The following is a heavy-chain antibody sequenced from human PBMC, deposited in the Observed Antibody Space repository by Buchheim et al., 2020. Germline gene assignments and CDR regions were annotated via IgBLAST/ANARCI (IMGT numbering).Heavy chain of an antibody. CDR3: ARYPALAYCGGDCYSTYSFDY. Sequence: QVQLQESGPGLVKPSQTLSLTCTVSGGSISSGGYYWSWIRQHPGKGLEWIGYIYYSGTTYYNPSPKSRVTISVDTSNNQFSLKLSSVTAADTAVYYCARYPALAYCGGDCYSTYSFDYWGQGTL. CDR1: GGSISSGGYY. CDR2: IYYSGTT. V-gene: IGHV4-31*03. D-gene: IGHD2-21*02. J-gene: IGHJ4*02.